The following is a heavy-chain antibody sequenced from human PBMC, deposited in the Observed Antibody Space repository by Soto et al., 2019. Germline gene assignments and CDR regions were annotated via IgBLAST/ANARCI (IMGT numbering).Heavy chain of an antibody. CDR1: GYTFSSYG. V-gene: IGHV1-18*04. D-gene: IGHD2-8*01. J-gene: IGHJ6*02. CDR2: ISPYSGHT. Sequence: QGQLVQSGGEVTKPGASVKVSCNSSGYTFSSYGISWVRQAPGQGLEWMGWISPYSGHTKEAPKGPGRITLTTETSTGTAYMELSSLASDDTAVYYCARDRCTTAKCYTHHLDVWGQGTTVIVSS. CDR3: ARDRCTTAKCYTHHLDV.